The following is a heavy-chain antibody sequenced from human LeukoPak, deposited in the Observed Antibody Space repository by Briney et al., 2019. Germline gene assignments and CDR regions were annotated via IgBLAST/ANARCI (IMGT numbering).Heavy chain of an antibody. V-gene: IGHV3-48*03. CDR1: GFTFSSYE. CDR3: ARKRQGRDILTGYDAFDI. CDR2: ISSSGSTI. J-gene: IGHJ3*02. Sequence: GGSLRLSCAASGFTFSSYEMNWVRQAPGKGLEWVSYISSSGSTIYYADSVKGRFTISRDNAKNSLYLQMNSLRAEDTAVYYCARKRQGRDILTGYDAFDIWGQGTMVTVSS. D-gene: IGHD3-9*01.